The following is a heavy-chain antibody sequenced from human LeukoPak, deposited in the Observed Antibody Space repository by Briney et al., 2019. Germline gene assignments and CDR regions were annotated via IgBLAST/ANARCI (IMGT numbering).Heavy chain of an antibody. V-gene: IGHV4-39*01. J-gene: IGHJ4*02. CDR2: IYNSGRA. Sequence: SETLSLTCVVSSGSISSFPYYWGWVRQPPGKGLEWIGSIYNSGRAYYNPSLKSRVTISVDTSKNQFSLRVTSVTAADTAVYYCVSSSWAFDFWGQGTLVGVSS. D-gene: IGHD6-13*01. CDR3: VSSSWAFDF. CDR1: SGSISSFPYY.